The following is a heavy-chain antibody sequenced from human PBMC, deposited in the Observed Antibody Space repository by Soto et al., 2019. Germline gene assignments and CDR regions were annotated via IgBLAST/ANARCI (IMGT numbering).Heavy chain of an antibody. CDR3: XXXXXXXXXXXXGVRXGXXVVAV. V-gene: IGHV3-30-3*01. CDR2: ISYDGGNK. Sequence: QVQLVXSGGGVVQRXXXLXLSCAASGFTFRNYAMHWVRQAPGKALEXVAVISYDGGNKFYRDYVKDRFXXSXXXSKXXXXXXXXXXXXXXXXXXXXXXXXXXXXXXXXGVRXGXXVVAVWGQGTTVTVS. J-gene: IGHJ6*02. CDR1: GFTFRNYA.